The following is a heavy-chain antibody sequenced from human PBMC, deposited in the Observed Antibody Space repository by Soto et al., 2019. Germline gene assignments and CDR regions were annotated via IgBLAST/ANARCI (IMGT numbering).Heavy chain of an antibody. V-gene: IGHV4-34*01. CDR3: ASDGYNWGGMDV. J-gene: IGHJ6*02. D-gene: IGHD5-12*01. CDR1: GGSFSTYY. Sequence: QVQLEQWGAGLLKPSETLSLTCGVYGGSFSTYYWSWIRQPPGKGLEWIGESNHSGRTNYNPSLRSEPTLSVDSAKNQISLKLSSATAADTAVYCCASDGYNWGGMDVWGQGTTVTVSS. CDR2: SNHSGRT.